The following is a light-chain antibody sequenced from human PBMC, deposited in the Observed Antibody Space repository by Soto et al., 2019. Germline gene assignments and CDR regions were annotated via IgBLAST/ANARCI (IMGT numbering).Light chain of an antibody. CDR1: NSNTGPGYD. J-gene: IGLJ2*01. Sequence: QSVLTQPPSVSGAPGQRVTISCTGTNSNTGPGYDVHWYQQLPGTAPKVLIYDNNNRPSGVPDRFSGSKSATSASLAITGLQAEDEADYYCQSYDSSLSAVVFGGGTKLTVL. CDR2: DNN. V-gene: IGLV1-40*01. CDR3: QSYDSSLSAVV.